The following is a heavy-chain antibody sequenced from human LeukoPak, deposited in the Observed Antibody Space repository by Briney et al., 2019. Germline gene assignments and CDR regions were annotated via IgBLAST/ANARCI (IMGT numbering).Heavy chain of an antibody. J-gene: IGHJ5*02. D-gene: IGHD3-10*01. CDR1: GGSFSGYY. Sequence: SETLSLTCAVYGGSFSGYYWSWIRQPPGKGLEWIGEINHSGSTNYNPSLKSRVTISVDTSMKQFSLKLSSVTAADTAVYYCAVRGAARTLNWFDPWGQGTLVTVSS. CDR2: INHSGST. CDR3: AVRGAARTLNWFDP. V-gene: IGHV4-34*01.